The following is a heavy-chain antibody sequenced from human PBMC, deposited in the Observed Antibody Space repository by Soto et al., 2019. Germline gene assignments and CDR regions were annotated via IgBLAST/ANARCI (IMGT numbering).Heavy chain of an antibody. Sequence: GGSLRLSCAASGFTFSSYSMNWVRQAPGKGLEWVSSISSSSSYIYYADSVKGRLTISRDNAKNSLYLQMNSLRAEDTAVYYSARDHQQWLDFDYWGQETLVTVSS. CDR1: GFTFSSYS. D-gene: IGHD6-19*01. CDR2: ISSSSSYI. V-gene: IGHV3-21*01. CDR3: ARDHQQWLDFDY. J-gene: IGHJ4*02.